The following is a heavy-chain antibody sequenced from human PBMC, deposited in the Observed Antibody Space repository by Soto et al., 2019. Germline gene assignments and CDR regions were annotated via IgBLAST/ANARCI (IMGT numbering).Heavy chain of an antibody. CDR3: SRTYETQPFRPSDH. D-gene: IGHD3-3*01. CDR2: IDPDGSEE. Sequence: GGSLRLSCAASGFTFSLHWLSWVRQAPGKGLEWVASIDPDGSEEYSVDSVKGRFTISRDNAKNSLYLQMNSLRAGDTAVYYCSRTYETQPFRPSDHWGQGTLVTVSS. J-gene: IGHJ4*02. V-gene: IGHV3-7*01. CDR1: GFTFSLHW.